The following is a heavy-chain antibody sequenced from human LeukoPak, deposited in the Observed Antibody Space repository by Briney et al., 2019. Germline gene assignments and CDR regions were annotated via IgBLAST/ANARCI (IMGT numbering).Heavy chain of an antibody. CDR1: GFTFSSYG. V-gene: IGHV3-33*06. D-gene: IGHD3-10*01. CDR2: IWYDGSNK. Sequence: PGRSLRLSCAASGFTFSSYGMHWVRQAPGKGLEWVAVIWYDGSNKYYADSVKGRFTISRDNSKNTLYLQMNSLRAEDTAVYYCAKDYYGSGSYYAYYYGMDVWGQGTTVTVSS. CDR3: AKDYYGSGSYYAYYYGMDV. J-gene: IGHJ6*02.